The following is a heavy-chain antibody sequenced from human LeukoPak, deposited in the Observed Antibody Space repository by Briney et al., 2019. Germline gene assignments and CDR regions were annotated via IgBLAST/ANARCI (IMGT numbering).Heavy chain of an antibody. CDR1: GYSFTNEW. Sequence: GESLKISCKGSGYSFTNEWIGWVRQMPGKGPEWMGIIYPGDSDTRYSPSFQGQVTISVDKSISTAYLQWSSLKASDTAIYYCARLIHRGYSGYDPVGWFDPWGQGTLVTVSS. V-gene: IGHV5-51*01. CDR2: IYPGDSDT. J-gene: IGHJ5*02. CDR3: ARLIHRGYSGYDPVGWFDP. D-gene: IGHD5-12*01.